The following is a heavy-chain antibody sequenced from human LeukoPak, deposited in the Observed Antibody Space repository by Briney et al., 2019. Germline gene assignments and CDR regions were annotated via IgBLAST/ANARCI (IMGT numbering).Heavy chain of an antibody. J-gene: IGHJ6*03. V-gene: IGHV4-30-2*01. CDR2: IYHSGST. CDR1: GGSISSGGYY. CDR3: AGDVPHFLGGYYYYYMDV. D-gene: IGHD3-16*01. Sequence: PSETLSLTCTVSGGSISSGGYYWSWIRQPPGKGLEWIGYIYHSGSTYYNPSLKSRVTISVDRSKNQFSLKLSSVTAADTAVYYCAGDVPHFLGGYYYYYMDVWGKGTTVTVSS.